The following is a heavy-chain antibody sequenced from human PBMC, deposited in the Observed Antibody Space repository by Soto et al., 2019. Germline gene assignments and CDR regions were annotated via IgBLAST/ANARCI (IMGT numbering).Heavy chain of an antibody. D-gene: IGHD1-26*01. CDR2: ISAYNGNT. V-gene: IGHV1-18*01. CDR3: ARVRESFMPYYYCMDV. J-gene: IGHJ6*02. Sequence: QVQPVQSGAEVKKPGASVKVSCKASGYTFTSYGISWVRQAPGQGLEWMGWISAYNGNTNYAQKLQGRLTMTTDTSTSTAYMELRSLRSDDTAVYYCARVRESFMPYYYCMDVWGQGTTVTVSS. CDR1: GYTFTSYG.